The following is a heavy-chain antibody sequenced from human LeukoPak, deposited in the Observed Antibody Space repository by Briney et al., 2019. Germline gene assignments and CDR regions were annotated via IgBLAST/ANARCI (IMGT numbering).Heavy chain of an antibody. J-gene: IGHJ4*02. V-gene: IGHV1-2*02. CDR3: ARGATTRYSSGWYGGFDY. CDR1: GYTFTGYY. D-gene: IGHD6-19*01. CDR2: INPNSGGT. Sequence: ASVKVSCKASGYTFTGYYMHWVRRAPGQGLEWMGWINPNSGGTNYAQKFQGRVTMTRDTSISTAYMELSRLRSDDTAVYYCARGATTRYSSGWYGGFDYWGQGTLVTVSS.